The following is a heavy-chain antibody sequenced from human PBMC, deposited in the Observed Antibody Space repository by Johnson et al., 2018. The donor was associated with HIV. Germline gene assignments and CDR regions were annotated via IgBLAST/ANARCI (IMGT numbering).Heavy chain of an antibody. CDR1: GSTLSSYD. D-gene: IGHD3-10*01. V-gene: IGHV3-13*01. Sequence: VQLVESGGGLVQPGGSLRLSCAASGSTLSSYDIHWVRQATGKGLEWVAAIGTTGDTFYPGSVKGRFTISRENAKNSLYLQMNSLRAGDTAVYYCARTLGFGTEDAFDIWGQGTMVTVSS. CDR2: IGTTGDT. J-gene: IGHJ3*02. CDR3: ARTLGFGTEDAFDI.